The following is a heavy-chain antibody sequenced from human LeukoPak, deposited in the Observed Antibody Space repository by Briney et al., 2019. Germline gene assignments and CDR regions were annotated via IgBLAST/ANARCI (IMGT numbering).Heavy chain of an antibody. V-gene: IGHV3-9*01. Sequence: GGSLRLSCAASGFTFDDYAMHWVRQAPGKGLEWVSGISWNSGSIGYADSVKGRFTISRDNAKNSLYLQMNSLRAEDTALYYCAKDNRAYYESNDWFDPWGQGTLVTVSS. J-gene: IGHJ5*02. CDR3: AKDNRAYYESNDWFDP. CDR1: GFTFDDYA. CDR2: ISWNSGSI. D-gene: IGHD3-22*01.